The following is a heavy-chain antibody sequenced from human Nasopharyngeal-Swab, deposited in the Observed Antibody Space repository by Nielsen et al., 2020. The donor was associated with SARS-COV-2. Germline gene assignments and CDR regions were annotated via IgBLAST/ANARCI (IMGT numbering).Heavy chain of an antibody. CDR3: ARVGARDYVWGSYRPNPGGY. J-gene: IGHJ4*02. D-gene: IGHD3-16*02. Sequence: SETLSLTCTASGSSISSGYYWGWIRQPPGKGLEWIGSIYHSGSTYYNPSLKSRVTISVDTSKNQFSLKLSSVTAADTAVYYCARVGARDYVWGSYRPNPGGYWGQGTLVTVSS. V-gene: IGHV4-38-2*02. CDR2: IYHSGST. CDR1: GSSISSGYY.